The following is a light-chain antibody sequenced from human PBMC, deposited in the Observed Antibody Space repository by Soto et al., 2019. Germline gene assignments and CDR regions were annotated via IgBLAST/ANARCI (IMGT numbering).Light chain of an antibody. Sequence: DIQMTQSPSTLSASVGDRVTITCRASQSISSWLAWYQQKPGKAPKLLIYKASSLESGVPSRFSGSGSGTEFSLTISTLPTDDSATYYCQQYDTSSRGFGQGTKVEIK. CDR2: KAS. CDR3: QQYDTSSRG. J-gene: IGKJ1*01. V-gene: IGKV1-5*03. CDR1: QSISSW.